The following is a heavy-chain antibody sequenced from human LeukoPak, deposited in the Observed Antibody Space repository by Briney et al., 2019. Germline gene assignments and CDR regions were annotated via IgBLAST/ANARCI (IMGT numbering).Heavy chain of an antibody. D-gene: IGHD2-8*01. CDR3: ARDFSPRTKYYYMDV. CDR2: IYYSGST. CDR1: GGSISSYY. J-gene: IGHJ6*03. V-gene: IGHV4-59*01. Sequence: SETLSLTCTVSGGSISSYYCSWIRQPPGKGLEWIGYIYYSGSTNYNPSLKSRVTISVDTSKNQFSLKLSSVTAADTAVYYCARDFSPRTKYYYMDVWGKGTTVTVSS.